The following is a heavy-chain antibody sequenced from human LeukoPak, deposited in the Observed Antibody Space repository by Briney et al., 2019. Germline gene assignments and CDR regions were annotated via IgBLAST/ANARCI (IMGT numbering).Heavy chain of an antibody. CDR3: ATGVPAAIPRHYYYGMDV. D-gene: IGHD2-2*02. J-gene: IGHJ6*02. V-gene: IGHV1-24*01. Sequence: GASVKVSCKFSGYTLTELSMHWVRQAPGKGLEWMGGFDPEDGETIYAQKFQGRVTMTEDTSTDTAYMELSSLRSEDTAVYYCATGVPAAIPRHYYYGMDVWGQGTTVTVSS. CDR2: FDPEDGET. CDR1: GYTLTELS.